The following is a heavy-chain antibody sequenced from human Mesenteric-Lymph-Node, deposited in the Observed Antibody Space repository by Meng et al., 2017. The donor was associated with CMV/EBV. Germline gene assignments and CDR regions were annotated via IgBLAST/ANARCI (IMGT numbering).Heavy chain of an antibody. CDR1: GYAFTGYY. D-gene: IGHD6-13*01. V-gene: IGHV1-2*04. J-gene: IGHJ4*02. Sequence: SGYAFTGYYMHWVRQAPGQGLEWMGWINTNSGGTNYAQKFQGWVTMTRDTSISTAYMELSRMRSDDTAVYYCARAMERAAAGTALDYWGQGTLVTVSS. CDR3: ARAMERAAAGTALDY. CDR2: INTNSGGT.